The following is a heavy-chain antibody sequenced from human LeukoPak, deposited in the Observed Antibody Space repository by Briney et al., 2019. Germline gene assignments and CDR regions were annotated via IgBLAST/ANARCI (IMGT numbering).Heavy chain of an antibody. V-gene: IGHV3-74*01. D-gene: IGHD2-15*01. CDR1: GFTFSSYW. Sequence: PGGSLRLSCAASGFTFSSYWMHWVRQAPGKGLVWVSRINSDGSSTSYADSVKGRFTISRDNSKNTLYLQMNSLRAEDTAVYYCAKVNIVVVVAATYYFDYWGQGTLVTVSS. CDR2: INSDGSST. J-gene: IGHJ4*02. CDR3: AKVNIVVVVAATYYFDY.